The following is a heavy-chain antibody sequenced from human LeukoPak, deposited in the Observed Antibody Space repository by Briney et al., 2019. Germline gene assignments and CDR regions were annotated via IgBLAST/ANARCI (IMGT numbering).Heavy chain of an antibody. J-gene: IGHJ4*02. Sequence: GGSLRLSCAASGFTFSKFGMHWVRQTPGKGLEWVALVWNDGSKNYYADSVKGRFTISRDNSKDTLYLLLNSLRAEDTAVYYCAKDWSLGYGCLNYWGQGTLVTVSS. CDR2: VWNDGSKN. V-gene: IGHV3-33*06. CDR1: GFTFSKFG. CDR3: AKDWSLGYGCLNY. D-gene: IGHD5-12*01.